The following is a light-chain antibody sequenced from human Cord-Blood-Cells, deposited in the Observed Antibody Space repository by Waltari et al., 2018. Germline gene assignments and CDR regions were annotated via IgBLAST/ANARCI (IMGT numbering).Light chain of an antibody. J-gene: IGKJ1*01. V-gene: IGKV1-5*03. CDR2: KAS. Sequence: DIQMTQSPSTLSASVGDRVTITCRASQSLSSWLAWYQQKPGKAPKLLISKASSLESGVPSRFSGSGSGTEFTLTISSLQPDDFATYYCQQYNSYSWTFGQGTKVEIK. CDR1: QSLSSW. CDR3: QQYNSYSWT.